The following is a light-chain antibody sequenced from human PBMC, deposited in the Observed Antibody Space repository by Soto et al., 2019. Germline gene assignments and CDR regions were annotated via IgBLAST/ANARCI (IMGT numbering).Light chain of an antibody. CDR1: QSVSNNY. J-gene: IGKJ5*01. CDR2: GAS. V-gene: IGKV3D-20*02. CDR3: QQRSIWPLT. Sequence: EIVLTQSPRTLSLSPWERATLSCRASQSVSNNYLAWYQQKPGQAPRLLIYGASNRATGIPDRFSGSGSGTDFTLTISRLEPEDFAVYYCQQRSIWPLTFGQGTRLEIK.